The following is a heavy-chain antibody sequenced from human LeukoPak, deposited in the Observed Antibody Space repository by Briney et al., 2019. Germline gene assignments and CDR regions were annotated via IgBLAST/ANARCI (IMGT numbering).Heavy chain of an antibody. J-gene: IGHJ3*02. CDR2: IIPIFGTA. CDR3: ARGDYDILTGYSADAFDI. D-gene: IGHD3-9*01. Sequence: ASVKVSCKASGGTFSSYAISWVRQAPGQGLGWMGGIIPIFGTANYAQKFQGRVTITADESTSTAYMELSSLRSEDTAVYYCARGDYDILTGYSADAFDIWGQGTMVTVSS. V-gene: IGHV1-69*13. CDR1: GGTFSSYA.